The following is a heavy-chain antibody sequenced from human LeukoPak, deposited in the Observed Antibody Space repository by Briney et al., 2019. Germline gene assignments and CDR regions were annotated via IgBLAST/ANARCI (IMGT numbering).Heavy chain of an antibody. Sequence: GASVKVSCKASGYTFTSYDINWVRQAPGQGLEWMGWINPNSGGTNYAQKFQGRVTMTRDTSISTAYMELSRLRSDDTAVYYCARGAYDYVWGSYRSLYYMDVWGKGTTVTISS. CDR3: ARGAYDYVWGSYRSLYYMDV. CDR2: INPNSGGT. V-gene: IGHV1-2*02. D-gene: IGHD3-16*02. J-gene: IGHJ6*03. CDR1: GYTFTSYD.